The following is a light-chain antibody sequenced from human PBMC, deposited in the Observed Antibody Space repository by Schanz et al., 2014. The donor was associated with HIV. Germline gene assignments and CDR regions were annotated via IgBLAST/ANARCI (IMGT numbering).Light chain of an antibody. CDR3: AAWDASLGGPV. V-gene: IGLV1-47*01. J-gene: IGLJ3*02. CDR2: RDH. Sequence: QSVLTQPPSASGAPGQRVTISCSGSSSNIGIRSPYWYQQFPGTAPKLLIYRDHQRPSGVPDRFSGSKSGTSASLAISGLRSEDEADYHCAAWDASLGGPVFGGGTKLTVL. CDR1: SSNIGIRS.